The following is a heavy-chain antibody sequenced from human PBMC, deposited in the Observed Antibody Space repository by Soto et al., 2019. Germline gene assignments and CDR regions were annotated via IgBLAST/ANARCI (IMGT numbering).Heavy chain of an antibody. D-gene: IGHD6-19*01. CDR3: ASGAVAGFDY. CDR1: GGSISSGGYF. J-gene: IGHJ4*02. V-gene: IGHV4-31*03. CDR2: IYHRGNT. Sequence: QVHLQESGPGLVKPSQTLSLTCTVSGGSISSGGYFWSWIRQHPGKGLEWLGYIYHRGNTYYNPSLKSRAYISVDTSKNHFSLKLTSVTAADTAVYYCASGAVAGFDYWGQGILVTVSS.